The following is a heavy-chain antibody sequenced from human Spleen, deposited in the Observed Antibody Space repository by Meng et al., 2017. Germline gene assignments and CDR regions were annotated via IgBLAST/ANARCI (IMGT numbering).Heavy chain of an antibody. J-gene: IGHJ2*01. V-gene: IGHV3-74*01. D-gene: IGHD4-17*01. CDR2: ISEDGSGT. CDR1: GFTFSSYW. Sequence: GGVVQPGRSPRLSCAASGFTFSSYWMHWVRQAPGKGLVWVSRISEDGSGTNYADSVKGRFTISRDNAKNTLYLQMNSLRPEDTAVYYCARGDYGDYAWGRGTLVTVSS. CDR3: ARGDYGDYA.